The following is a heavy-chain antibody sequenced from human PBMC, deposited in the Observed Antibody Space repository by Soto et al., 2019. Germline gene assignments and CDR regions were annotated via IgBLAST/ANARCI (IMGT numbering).Heavy chain of an antibody. CDR3: ARDFTKAETPGDDFDY. CDR2: IDGDGTHI. CDR1: GFTFSHYC. D-gene: IGHD2-21*02. Sequence: EVQPVESGGGLFQPGGSVRLSCAASGFTFSHYCMHWVRQVPGKWLLWDARIDGDGTHITYADFVKGRFTISRDNAKNTVGLQMNSLSAEDTAVYYCARDFTKAETPGDDFDYWGQGTLLTVSS. V-gene: IGHV3-74*01. J-gene: IGHJ4*02.